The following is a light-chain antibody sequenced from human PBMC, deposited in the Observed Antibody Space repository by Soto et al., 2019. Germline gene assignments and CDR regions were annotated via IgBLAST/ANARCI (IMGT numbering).Light chain of an antibody. V-gene: IGLV2-23*02. CDR2: EVT. CDR3: FSYAGDSVYV. Sequence: QSVVTQPASVSGSPRQSITISCTGTNSDVGSYNLVSWFQQHPGKAPKLVIYEVTKRPSGVSERFSGSKYGNTASLTISGLQAEDEADYYCFSYAGDSVYVFGTGTKVPV. J-gene: IGLJ1*01. CDR1: NSDVGSYNL.